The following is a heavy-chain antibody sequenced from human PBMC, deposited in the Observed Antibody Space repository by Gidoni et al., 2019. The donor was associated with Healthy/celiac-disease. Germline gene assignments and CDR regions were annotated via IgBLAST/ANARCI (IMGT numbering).Heavy chain of an antibody. V-gene: IGHV1-69*09. J-gene: IGHJ4*02. CDR2: IIPILGIA. CDR1: GGTFSSYA. Sequence: QVQLVQSGAEVKKPGSSVKVSCKASGGTFSSYAISWVRQAPGQGLEWMGRIIPILGIANNAQKFQGRVTITADKSTSTAYMELSSLRSEDTAVYYCARDLGRTAPTYYFDYWGQGTLVTVSS. D-gene: IGHD5-18*01. CDR3: ARDLGRTAPTYYFDY.